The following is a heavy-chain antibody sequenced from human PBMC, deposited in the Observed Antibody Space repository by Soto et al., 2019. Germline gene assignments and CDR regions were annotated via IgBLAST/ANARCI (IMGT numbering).Heavy chain of an antibody. J-gene: IGHJ6*02. CDR1: GGTFSSYA. V-gene: IGHV1-69*01. Sequence: QVQLVQSGAEVKKPGSSVKVSCKASGGTFSSYAISWVRQAPGQGLEWMGGIIPIFGTANYAQTFQGSVTITAEQSTSVADRLSGCKCCDSAAVANSALLAAAGYYYYCMDVGGQGSTV. CDR2: IIPIFGTA. D-gene: IGHD6-25*01. CDR3: ALLAAAGYYYYCMDV.